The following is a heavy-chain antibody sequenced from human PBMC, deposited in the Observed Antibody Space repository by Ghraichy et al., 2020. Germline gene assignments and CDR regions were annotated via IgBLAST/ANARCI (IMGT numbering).Heavy chain of an antibody. V-gene: IGHV4-59*08. D-gene: IGHD3-10*01. CDR2: VYYTGTS. CDR1: GASINDHN. J-gene: IGHJ6*02. CDR3: ARLIFAMVRGGKGFYYGLDD. Sequence: SETLSLTCTVSGASINDHNWTWIRQPPGKGLKRIAFVYYTGTSYYSPSFQSRATISVDTSKSQFSLRLTSVTAADTAMYYRARLIFAMVRGGKGFYYGLDDWGQGTPITVS.